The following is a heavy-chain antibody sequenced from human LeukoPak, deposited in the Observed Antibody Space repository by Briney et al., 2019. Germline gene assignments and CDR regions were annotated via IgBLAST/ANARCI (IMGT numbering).Heavy chain of an antibody. CDR2: INTNTGNP. V-gene: IGHV7-4-1*02. D-gene: IGHD6-13*01. J-gene: IGHJ6*02. CDR1: GYTSTSYA. CDR3: ARYSSSWNYYYGMDV. Sequence: ASVKVSCKASGYTSTSYAMNWVRQAPGQGLEWMGWINTNTGNPTYAQGFTGRFVFSLDTSVSTAYLQISSLKAEDTAVYYCARYSSSWNYYYGMDVWGQGTTVTVSS.